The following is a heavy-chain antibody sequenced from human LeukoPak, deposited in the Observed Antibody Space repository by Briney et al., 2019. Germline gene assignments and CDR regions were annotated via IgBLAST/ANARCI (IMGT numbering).Heavy chain of an antibody. D-gene: IGHD3-22*01. CDR1: EFSVGSNY. J-gene: IGHJ4*02. V-gene: IGHV3-66*01. CDR3: ARALADSRGYYLGFDY. Sequence: GGSLRLSCAASEFSVGSNYMTWVRQAPGKGLEWVSLIYSGGSTYYADSVKGRFTISRDNSKNTLYLQMNSLRAEDTAVYFCARALADSRGYYLGFDYWGQGTLVTVSS. CDR2: IYSGGST.